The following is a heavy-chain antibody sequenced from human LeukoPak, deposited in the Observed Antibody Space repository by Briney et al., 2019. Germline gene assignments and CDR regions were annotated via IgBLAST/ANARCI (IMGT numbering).Heavy chain of an antibody. Sequence: GGSLRLSCAASGFTFSSYWMHWVRQAPGKGLVWVSRINSDGSTTNYADSVKGRFTISRDNAKNTLYLQMNSLRAEDTAVYYCARGGWGFTMVRGDPLDSWGQGTLVTVSS. CDR3: ARGGWGFTMVRGDPLDS. CDR1: GFTFSSYW. D-gene: IGHD3-10*01. J-gene: IGHJ4*02. V-gene: IGHV3-74*01. CDR2: INSDGSTT.